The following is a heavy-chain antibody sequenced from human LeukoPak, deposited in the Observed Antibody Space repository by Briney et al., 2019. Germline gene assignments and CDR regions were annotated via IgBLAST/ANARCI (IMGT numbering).Heavy chain of an antibody. CDR1: GFTFSSYS. V-gene: IGHV3-21*01. CDR2: ISSSSSYI. D-gene: IGHD2-2*01. Sequence: GGSLRLSCAASGFTFSSYSMNWVRQAPGKGLEWVSSISSSSSYIYYADSVKGRFTISRDNAKNSLNLQMNSLRAEDTAVYYCARMGYCSSTSCYYYFDYWGQGTLVTVSS. CDR3: ARMGYCSSTSCYYYFDY. J-gene: IGHJ4*02.